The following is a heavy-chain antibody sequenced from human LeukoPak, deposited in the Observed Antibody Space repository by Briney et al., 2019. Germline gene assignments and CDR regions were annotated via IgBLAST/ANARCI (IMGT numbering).Heavy chain of an antibody. CDR1: GFTFSSYG. D-gene: IGHD6-13*01. Sequence: PGGSLRLSCAASGFTFSSYGMHWVRQAPGKGLEWVAVISYDGSNKYYADSVKGRFTISRDNSKNTLYLQMNSLRAEDTAVYYCAKILPIAAAADFDYWGQGTLVTVSS. V-gene: IGHV3-30*18. CDR2: ISYDGSNK. CDR3: AKILPIAAAADFDY. J-gene: IGHJ4*02.